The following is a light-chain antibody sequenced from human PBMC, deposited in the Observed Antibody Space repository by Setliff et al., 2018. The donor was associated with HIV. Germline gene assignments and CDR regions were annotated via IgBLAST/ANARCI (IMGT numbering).Light chain of an antibody. J-gene: IGLJ1*01. CDR3: SSHRDTNTLEV. CDR1: SCDVGEYDY. V-gene: IGLV2-14*03. CDR2: DVT. Sequence: QSALTQPASVSGSPGHSITISCTGTSCDVGEYDYVSWYQQHPGKAPKLIIYDVTYRPSGVSNRFSGSKSGNTASLTISGLQAEDEADYYCSSHRDTNTLEVFGTGTKVTVL.